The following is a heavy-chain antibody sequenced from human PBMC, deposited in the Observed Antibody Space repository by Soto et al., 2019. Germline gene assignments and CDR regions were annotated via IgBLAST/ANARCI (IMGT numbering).Heavy chain of an antibody. CDR1: GYTFSDYA. J-gene: IGHJ2*01. CDR3: VRCYCSVGSCYACWHFDL. V-gene: IGHV1-18*01. D-gene: IGHD2-15*01. CDR2: ISASTRNT. Sequence: QVQLVQSGGEVKKPGASVKVSCQASGYTFSDYAISWVRQAPGQGLEWMGWISASTRNTDQAQKSQGRVIMALDTSTNTAYMELRSLRSDDTAVYYCVRCYCSVGSCYACWHFDLWGRGTLVTVSS.